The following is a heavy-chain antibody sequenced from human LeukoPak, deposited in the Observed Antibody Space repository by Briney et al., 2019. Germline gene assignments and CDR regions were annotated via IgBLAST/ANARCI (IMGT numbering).Heavy chain of an antibody. D-gene: IGHD1-26*01. CDR2: IYSNGST. V-gene: IGHV3-66*01. CDR3: ARVIVGAAFDAFDI. J-gene: IGHJ3*02. CDR1: GFTVSSNY. Sequence: GGSLRLSCAASGFTVSSNYMSWVRQDPGKGLEWVSVIYSNGSTYYADSVTGRFTISRDNSKNTLYLQMNSLRAEDTAVYYCARVIVGAAFDAFDIWGQGTMVTVSS.